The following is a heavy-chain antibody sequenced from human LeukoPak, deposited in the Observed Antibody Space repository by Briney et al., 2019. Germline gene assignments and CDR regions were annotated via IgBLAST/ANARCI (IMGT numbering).Heavy chain of an antibody. D-gene: IGHD3-3*01. CDR3: AKDIGKDDFWSGYYYNWFDP. Sequence: GGSLRLSCAASGFTFSSYAMGWVRQAPGKGLEWVSAISGSGGSTYYADSVKGRFTISRDNSKNTLYLQMNSLRAEDTAVYYCAKDIGKDDFWSGYYYNWFDPWGQGTLVTVSS. V-gene: IGHV3-23*01. CDR2: ISGSGGST. J-gene: IGHJ5*02. CDR1: GFTFSSYA.